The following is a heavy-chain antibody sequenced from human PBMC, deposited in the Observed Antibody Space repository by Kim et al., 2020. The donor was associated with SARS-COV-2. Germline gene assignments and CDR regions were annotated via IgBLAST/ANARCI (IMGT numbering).Heavy chain of an antibody. J-gene: IGHJ4*02. Sequence: SETLSLTCAVSGYSISTSHYWGWIRQPPGKGLEWIGSIYHSGSTYYNPSLRARVTISVDTSKNQLSLRLSSVTAADTAVYYCARMGTYCSGSDCLDYWGQGTLVTVSS. CDR2: IYHSGST. V-gene: IGHV4-38-2*01. CDR3: ARMGTYCSGSDCLDY. D-gene: IGHD2-15*01. CDR1: GYSISTSHY.